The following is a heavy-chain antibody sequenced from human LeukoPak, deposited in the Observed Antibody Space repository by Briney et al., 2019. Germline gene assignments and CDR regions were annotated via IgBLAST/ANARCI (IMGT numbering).Heavy chain of an antibody. Sequence: GGSLRLSCAASVFIFSNYYMGCVRQAPGKGLECVANIHEDGSATYYADSAKGRFTIYRDNTKNSLDLQMNSLRAEDTAVYFCARRKEVQTTFDCWGQGTLANVS. CDR1: VFIFSNYY. V-gene: IGHV3-7*01. CDR2: IHEDGSAT. J-gene: IGHJ4*02. D-gene: IGHD1-14*01. CDR3: ARRKEVQTTFDC.